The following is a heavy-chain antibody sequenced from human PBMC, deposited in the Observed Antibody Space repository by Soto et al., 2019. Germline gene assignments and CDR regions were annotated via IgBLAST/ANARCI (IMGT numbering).Heavy chain of an antibody. Sequence: GGSPRLSCAASGFTFSSYAMSWVRQAPGKGLEWVSAINGRVSTISGSGGSTYYADSVKGRFTISRDNSKNTLYLQMNSLRVEDTAVYYCAKGGYYFDSSDSDALDIWGQGTKVTVSS. CDR1: GFTFSSYA. CDR3: AKGGYYFDSSDSDALDI. J-gene: IGHJ3*02. CDR2: ISGSGGST. V-gene: IGHV3-23*01. D-gene: IGHD3-22*01.